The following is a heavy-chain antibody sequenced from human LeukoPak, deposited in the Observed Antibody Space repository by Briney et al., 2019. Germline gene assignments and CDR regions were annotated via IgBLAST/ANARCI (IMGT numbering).Heavy chain of an antibody. CDR2: IIPIFGTA. J-gene: IGHJ4*02. D-gene: IGHD6-13*01. CDR1: GGTFSSYA. CDR3: ASKGGYSSSWYGDYFDH. Sequence: SVKVSCKASGGTFSSYAISWVRQAPGQGLEWMGRIIPIFGTANYAQKFQGRVTITTDESTSTAYMELSSLRSEDTAVYYSASKGGYSSSWYGDYFDHWGQGTLVTVSS. V-gene: IGHV1-69*05.